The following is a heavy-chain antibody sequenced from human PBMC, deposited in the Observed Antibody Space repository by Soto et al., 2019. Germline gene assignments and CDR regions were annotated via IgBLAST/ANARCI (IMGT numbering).Heavy chain of an antibody. CDR1: GVSISSGDYY. J-gene: IGHJ4*02. V-gene: IGHV4-30-4*01. CDR3: AREGLLNYDILTGYYRAIDY. CDR2: IYYSGST. Sequence: SETLSLTCTVSGVSISSGDYYWSWIRQPPGKGLEWIGYIYYSGSTYYNPSLKSRVTISVDTSKNQFSLKLSSVTAADTAVYYCAREGLLNYDILTGYYRAIDYWGQGTLVTVSS. D-gene: IGHD3-9*01.